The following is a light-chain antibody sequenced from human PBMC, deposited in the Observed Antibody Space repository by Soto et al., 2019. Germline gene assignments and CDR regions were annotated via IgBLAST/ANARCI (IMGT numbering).Light chain of an antibody. CDR1: SSDVGGYNY. CDR2: EVT. CDR3: SSYAGSNNLV. Sequence: QSALTQPPSASGSPGQSVTISCTGSSSDVGGYNYVSWYQQHPGKAPKLMIYEVTKRPSGVPDRFSGSKSGNTASLTVSGLQAEDEADCYCSSYAGSNNLVFGGGTK. V-gene: IGLV2-8*01. J-gene: IGLJ2*01.